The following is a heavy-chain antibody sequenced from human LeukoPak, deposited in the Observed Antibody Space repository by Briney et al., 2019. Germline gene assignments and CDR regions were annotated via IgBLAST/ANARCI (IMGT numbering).Heavy chain of an antibody. J-gene: IGHJ4*02. CDR2: IKSKTDGGTT. CDR3: TTDSHHSLTGCDY. D-gene: IGHD3-9*01. Sequence: PGGSLRLSCAASGFTFSNACMSWVRQAPGKGLEWVGRIKSKTDGGTTDYAAPVKGRFTISRDDSKNTLYLQMNSLKTEDTAVYYCTTDSHHSLTGCDYWGQGTLVTVSS. V-gene: IGHV3-15*01. CDR1: GFTFSNAC.